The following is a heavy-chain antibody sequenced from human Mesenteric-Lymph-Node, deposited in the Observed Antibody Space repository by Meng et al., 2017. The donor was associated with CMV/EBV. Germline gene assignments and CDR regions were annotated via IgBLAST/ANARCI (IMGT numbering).Heavy chain of an antibody. CDR3: ARTAYYTSFLGWFDP. CDR2: INSDGSST. Sequence: LSLTCAASGFTFSSYWMHWVRQAPGKGLVWVSRINSDGSSTSYADSVKGRFTISRDNAKNTLYLQMNSLRAEDTAVYYCARTAYYTSFLGWFDPWGQGTLVTVSS. CDR1: GFTFSSYW. D-gene: IGHD2-2*02. J-gene: IGHJ5*02. V-gene: IGHV3-74*01.